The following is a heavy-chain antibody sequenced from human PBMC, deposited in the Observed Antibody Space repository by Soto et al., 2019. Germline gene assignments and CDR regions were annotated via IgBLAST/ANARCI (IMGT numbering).Heavy chain of an antibody. CDR1: GFTFSSYA. D-gene: IGHD2-15*01. CDR3: AKGYCSGGRCYWGWFDY. CDR2: ISGSGCST. Sequence: EGQLLESGGVVVQPGGSLRLSCAASGFTFSSYAMSWVRQAPGKGLERVSAISGSGCSTYYAASVKGRFTISRDNSKNTLYLQMNSRRAEDTAVYYCAKGYCSGGRCYWGWFDYWGQGNLVTVSS. V-gene: IGHV3-23*01. J-gene: IGHJ4*02.